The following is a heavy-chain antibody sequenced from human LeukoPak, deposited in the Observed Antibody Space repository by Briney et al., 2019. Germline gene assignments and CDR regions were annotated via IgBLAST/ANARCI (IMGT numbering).Heavy chain of an antibody. J-gene: IGHJ4*02. V-gene: IGHV4-59*01. CDR1: GDSLSTYF. D-gene: IGHD5-18*01. Sequence: PSETLSLTCSVSGDSLSTYFWNWIRQIPGERLEWIGYISYRTTHYNPSLKSRVTISVDTSKNEFYLRLTSVTAEDTAVYFCARDRAHSYGRYFDPWGQGTLVTVSS. CDR3: ARDRAHSYGRYFDP. CDR2: ISYRTT.